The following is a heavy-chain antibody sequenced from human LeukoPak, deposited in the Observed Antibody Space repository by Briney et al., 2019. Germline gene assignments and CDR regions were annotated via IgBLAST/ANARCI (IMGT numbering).Heavy chain of an antibody. V-gene: IGHV1-18*01. CDR1: GYTFTSYG. CDR2: ISAYNGNT. CDR3: ARALRLDCGGDCYPVFDY. D-gene: IGHD2-21*02. Sequence: ASVKVSCKASGYTFTSYGISWVRQAPGQEREWMGWISAYNGNTNYAQKLQGRVTMTTDTSTNTAYIELRSLRSDDTAVYYCARALRLDCGGDCYPVFDYWGQGTLVTVSS. J-gene: IGHJ4*02.